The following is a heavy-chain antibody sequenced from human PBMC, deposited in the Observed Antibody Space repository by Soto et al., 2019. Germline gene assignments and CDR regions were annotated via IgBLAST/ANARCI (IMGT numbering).Heavy chain of an antibody. Sequence: PGGSLRLSCAASGFTFSTYTMNWVRQAPGKGLEWVSSISSSSSYRYYTDSVKGRFTISRDNAKNSLYLQMNSLRDEDTAVYYCARDIGCSGGSCYYYGMDVWGQGTTVTVSS. CDR1: GFTFSTYT. CDR2: ISSSSSYR. V-gene: IGHV3-21*01. J-gene: IGHJ6*02. D-gene: IGHD2-15*01. CDR3: ARDIGCSGGSCYYYGMDV.